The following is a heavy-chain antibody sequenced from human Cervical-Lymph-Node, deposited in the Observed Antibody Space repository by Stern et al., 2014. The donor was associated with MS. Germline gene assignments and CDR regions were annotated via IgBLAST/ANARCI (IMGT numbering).Heavy chain of an antibody. V-gene: IGHV3-30*18. CDR2: MSNDGSKK. J-gene: IGHJ4*02. CDR3: AKICSSTTSNGVDY. D-gene: IGHD2-2*01. Sequence: QVQLVEFGGGVVQPGRSLRLSCAASGFNFSTYGMHWVRQAPGQGVEWVAIMSNDGSKKYYAASVKGRFTISRDNPKNTLYLQMNTLRPEDTAVYYCAKICSSTTSNGVDYWGQGTLVIVSS. CDR1: GFNFSTYG.